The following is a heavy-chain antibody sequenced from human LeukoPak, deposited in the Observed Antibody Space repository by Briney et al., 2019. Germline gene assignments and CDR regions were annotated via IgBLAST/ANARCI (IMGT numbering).Heavy chain of an antibody. CDR2: IYYSGST. J-gene: IGHJ4*02. CDR1: GGSISSYY. V-gene: IGHV4-59*12. CDR3: ARRGRVWGSYRPDYFDY. D-gene: IGHD3-16*02. Sequence: PSETLSLTCTVSGGSISSYYWSWIRQPPGKGLEWIGYIYYSGSTNYNPSLKSRVTISVDTSKNQFSLKLSSVTAADTAVYYCARRGRVWGSYRPDYFDYWGQGTLVTVSS.